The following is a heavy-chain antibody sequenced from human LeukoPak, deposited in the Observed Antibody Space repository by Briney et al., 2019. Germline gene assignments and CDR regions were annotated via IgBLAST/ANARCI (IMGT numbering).Heavy chain of an antibody. CDR3: ASSSGYYFDY. CDR1: GGSISSYY. Sequence: SETLSLTCTVSGGSISSYYWSWIRQPPGKGLEWIGYTYYSGSTNYNPSLKSRVTISVDTSKNQFSLKLSSVTAADTAVYYCASSSGYYFDYWGQGTLVTVSS. D-gene: IGHD3-22*01. J-gene: IGHJ4*02. V-gene: IGHV4-59*01. CDR2: TYYSGST.